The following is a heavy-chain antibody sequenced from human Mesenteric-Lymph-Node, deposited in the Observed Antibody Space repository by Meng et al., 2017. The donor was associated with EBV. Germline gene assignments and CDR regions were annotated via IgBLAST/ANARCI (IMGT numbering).Heavy chain of an antibody. CDR3: ATGGILGGFGT. Sequence: VPLPHSRPGLLRPPQTLPLTCTCSAGSVCGTTYCRTWRRQPPGKRLERIGYIYYSGRTNYSPSLKSRVTISVDTSKNQFSLKLTSVTAADTALYYCATGGILGGFGTWGQGALVTVSS. J-gene: IGHJ5*02. CDR1: AGSVCGTTYC. CDR2: IYYSGRT. V-gene: IGHV4-61*01. D-gene: IGHD3-16*01.